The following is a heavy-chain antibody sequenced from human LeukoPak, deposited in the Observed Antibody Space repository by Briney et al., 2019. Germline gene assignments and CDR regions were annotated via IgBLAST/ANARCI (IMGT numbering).Heavy chain of an antibody. J-gene: IGHJ4*02. V-gene: IGHV1-2*02. CDR2: INPNSGGT. CDR1: GYTFTGYY. D-gene: IGHD4-11*01. CDR3: ARDAKMTTGYMIGTPYYFDY. Sequence: VASVKVSCKASGYTFTGYYMHWVRQAPGQGLEWMGWINPNSGGTNYAQKFQGRVTMARDTSISTAYMELSRLRSDDTAVYYCARDAKMTTGYMIGTPYYFDYWGQGTLVTVSS.